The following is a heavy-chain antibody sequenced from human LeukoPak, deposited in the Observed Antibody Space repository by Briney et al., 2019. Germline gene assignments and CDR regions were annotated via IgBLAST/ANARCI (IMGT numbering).Heavy chain of an antibody. V-gene: IGHV3-48*02. Sequence: PGGSLRVSCAASGFTFSTYSMNWVRQAPGKGLEWVSYISGTSSLIYYADSVKGRFTISRDNAKNSLYLQMNSLRDEDTAVYYCVRDHFFSFDYWGQGTLVTVSS. CDR2: ISGTSSLI. CDR3: VRDHFFSFDY. J-gene: IGHJ4*02. CDR1: GFTFSTYS. D-gene: IGHD2/OR15-2a*01.